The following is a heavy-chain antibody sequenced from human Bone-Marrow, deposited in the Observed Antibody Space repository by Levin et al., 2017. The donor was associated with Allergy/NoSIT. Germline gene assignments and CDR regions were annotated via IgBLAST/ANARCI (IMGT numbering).Heavy chain of an antibody. D-gene: IGHD3-10*01. CDR2: INPDDSDT. CDR1: GYIFTNYW. J-gene: IGHJ4*02. V-gene: IGHV5-51*01. Sequence: GESLKISCKGSGYIFTNYWIDWVRQMPGKGLEWMGIINPDDSDTRYSPSFQGQITISVDKSINTAYLHWSSLKASDTAMYYCSRSTFYYDSGSSDSWGQGTLVTVSS. CDR3: SRSTFYYDSGSSDS.